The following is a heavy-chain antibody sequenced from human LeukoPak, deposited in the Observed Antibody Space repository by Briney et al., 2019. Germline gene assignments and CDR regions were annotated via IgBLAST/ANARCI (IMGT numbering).Heavy chain of an antibody. CDR1: GFTFNDYY. V-gene: IGHV3-11*01. CDR2: ISSSSTYI. Sequence: PGGSLRLSCAASGFTFNDYYMSWFRQAPGKGLEWVSLISSSSTYISYADSVKGRFTISRDNAKNSLYLQMNSLRAEDTAVYYCAREKAADTAMVYFDYWGQGTLVTVSS. J-gene: IGHJ4*01. CDR3: AREKAADTAMVYFDY. D-gene: IGHD5-18*01.